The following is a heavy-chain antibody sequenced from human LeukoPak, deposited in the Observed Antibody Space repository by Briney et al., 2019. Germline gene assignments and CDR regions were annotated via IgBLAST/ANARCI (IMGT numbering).Heavy chain of an antibody. Sequence: ASVKVSCKASGYTFTGYYMHWVRQAPGQGLEWMGWINPIFGTANYAQKFQGRVTITADESTSTAYMELSSLRSEDTAVYYCARGLDYWGQGTLVTVSS. CDR3: ARGLDY. CDR1: GYTFTGYY. J-gene: IGHJ4*02. CDR2: INPIFGTA. V-gene: IGHV1-69*13.